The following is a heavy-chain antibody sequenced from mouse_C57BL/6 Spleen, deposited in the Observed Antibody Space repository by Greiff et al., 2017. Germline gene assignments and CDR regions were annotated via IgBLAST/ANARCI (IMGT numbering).Heavy chain of an antibody. Sequence: EVKVEESGGGLVKPGGSLKLSCAASGFTFSDYGMHWVRQAPEKGLEWVAYISSGSSTIYYADKVKGRFTISRDNAKNTLFLQMTSLKLEDTAMYYCAKCMFTTESVYYYAMDYWGQGTSVTVSS. CDR2: ISSGSSTI. V-gene: IGHV5-17*01. CDR1: GFTFSDYG. J-gene: IGHJ4*01. CDR3: AKCMFTTESVYYYAMDY. D-gene: IGHD2-2*01.